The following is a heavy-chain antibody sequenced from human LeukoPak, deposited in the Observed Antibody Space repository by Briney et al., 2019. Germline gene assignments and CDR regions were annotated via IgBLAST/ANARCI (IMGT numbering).Heavy chain of an antibody. CDR2: INPNSGGT. J-gene: IGHJ3*02. CDR1: GYTFTGYY. CDR3: ARKEAMDAFDI. V-gene: IGHV1-2*06. Sequence: ASVKVSCKASGYTFTGYYMHWVRQAPGQGLEWMGRINPNSGGTNYAQKLQGRVTMTTDTSTSTAYMELRSLRSDDTAVYYCARKEAMDAFDIWGQGTMVTVSS.